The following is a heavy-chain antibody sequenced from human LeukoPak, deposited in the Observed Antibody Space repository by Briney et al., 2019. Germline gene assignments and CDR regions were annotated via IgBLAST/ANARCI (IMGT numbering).Heavy chain of an antibody. CDR1: GYTFTSYY. V-gene: IGHV1-46*03. J-gene: IGHJ3*02. CDR2: INPSGGST. Sequence: ASVKVSCKASGYTFTSYYMHWVRQAPGQGLEWMGIINPSGGSTSYAQKFQGRVTMTRDTSTSTVYMELSSLRSEDTAVYYCARVGYYYDSSGYYGAFDIWGHGTIVTVSS. CDR3: ARVGYYYDSSGYYGAFDI. D-gene: IGHD3-22*01.